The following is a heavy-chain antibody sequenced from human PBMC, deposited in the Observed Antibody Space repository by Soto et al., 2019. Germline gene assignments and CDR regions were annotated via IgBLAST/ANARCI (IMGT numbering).Heavy chain of an antibody. J-gene: IGHJ4*02. Sequence: GGSLRLSCAASGFTFSSYGMHWVRQAPGKGLEWVAVIWYDGSNKYYADSVKGRFTISRDNSKNTLYLQMNSLRAEDTAVYYCARKAHSELLWFGELSEAPDYWGQGTLVTVSS. CDR3: ARKAHSELLWFGELSEAPDY. D-gene: IGHD3-10*01. CDR2: IWYDGSNK. V-gene: IGHV3-33*01. CDR1: GFTFSSYG.